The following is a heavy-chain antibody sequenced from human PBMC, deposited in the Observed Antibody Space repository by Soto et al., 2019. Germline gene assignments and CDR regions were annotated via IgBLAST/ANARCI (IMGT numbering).Heavy chain of an antibody. CDR2: ISYDGSNK. Sequence: QVQLVESGGGVVQPGRSLRLSCAAFGFTFSSYGMHWVRQAPGKGLEWVAVISYDGSNKYYADSVKGRFTISRDNSKNTLYLQMNSLRAEDTAVYYCAKDGYCSSWVGGMDVWGQGTTVTVSS. J-gene: IGHJ6*02. CDR1: GFTFSSYG. V-gene: IGHV3-30*18. CDR3: AKDGYCSSWVGGMDV. D-gene: IGHD6-13*01.